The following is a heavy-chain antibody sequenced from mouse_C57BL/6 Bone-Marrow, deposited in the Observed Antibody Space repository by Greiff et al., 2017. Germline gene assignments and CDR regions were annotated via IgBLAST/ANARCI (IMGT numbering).Heavy chain of an antibody. CDR2: IWSDGST. V-gene: IGHV2-6-2*01. D-gene: IGHD4-1*02. Sequence: VKLMESGPDLVAPSQSLSITCTVSGFSLTSYGVHWVRQPPGKGLEWLVVIWSDGSTTYNSAPKSRLSISKDNSKSQVFLKMNSLQTDDTAMYYCARHGQLGRWYFDVWGTGTTVTVSS. J-gene: IGHJ1*03. CDR3: ARHGQLGRWYFDV. CDR1: GFSLTSYG.